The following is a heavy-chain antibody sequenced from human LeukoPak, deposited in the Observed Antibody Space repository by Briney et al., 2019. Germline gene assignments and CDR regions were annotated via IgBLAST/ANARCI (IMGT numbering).Heavy chain of an antibody. CDR2: INPNSGDT. Sequence: ASVKVSCKASGYTFTGYYMHWVRQAPGQGLEWMGWINPNSGDTDYAQKFQGRVTMTRDTSINTAYMELSTLRSDDTAVYYCARGSTLYYYRDWGQGTLVTVSS. V-gene: IGHV1-2*02. CDR1: GYTFTGYY. J-gene: IGHJ4*02. D-gene: IGHD3-10*01. CDR3: ARGSTLYYYRD.